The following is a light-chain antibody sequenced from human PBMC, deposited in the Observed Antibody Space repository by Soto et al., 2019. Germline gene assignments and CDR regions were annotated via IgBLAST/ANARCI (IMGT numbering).Light chain of an antibody. CDR1: QSVSSN. Sequence: EVVLTQSPGTLSLSPGERATLSCRASQSVSSNLAWYQQKPGQAPRLLIYDASTRAPGFPDRFSGSGSGTDFTLTISRLEPEDSAVYYCEQYGSSPRTFGQGTKVDIK. V-gene: IGKV3-20*01. CDR3: EQYGSSPRT. CDR2: DAS. J-gene: IGKJ1*01.